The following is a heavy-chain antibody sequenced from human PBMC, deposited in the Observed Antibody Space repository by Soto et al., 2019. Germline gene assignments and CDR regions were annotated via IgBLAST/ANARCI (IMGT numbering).Heavy chain of an antibody. CDR2: IKSRINGETI. CDR1: GFTFKTAW. Sequence: GGSLRLSCAASGFTFKTAWMNWVRQTPGKGLQWVGRIKSRINGETIDYAAPVKGRFSISRDDSKNTLFLQMNALNTEDTAIYYSVAALPGCGAYAFHYRGRRIVVTASS. D-gene: IGHD4-17*01. J-gene: IGHJ4*02. V-gene: IGHV3-15*07. CDR3: VAALPGCGAYAFHY.